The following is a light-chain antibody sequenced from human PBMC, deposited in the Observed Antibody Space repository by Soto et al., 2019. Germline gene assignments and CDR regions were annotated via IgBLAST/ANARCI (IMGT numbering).Light chain of an antibody. J-gene: IGKJ4*01. CDR3: QQYNNWPLT. CDR1: QSVSTK. Sequence: EIVMTQSPSTLSLSPGERATLSCRASQSVSTKLAWYQQKPGQAPRLLIYGASTRATGVSARFSGSGSGTEFTLTISSLQSEDFAVYYCQQYNNWPLTFGGGTKVDIK. V-gene: IGKV3-15*01. CDR2: GAS.